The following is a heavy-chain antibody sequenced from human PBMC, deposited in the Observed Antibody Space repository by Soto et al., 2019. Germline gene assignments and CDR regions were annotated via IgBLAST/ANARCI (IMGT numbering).Heavy chain of an antibody. CDR1: GFVLSNYA. V-gene: IGHV3-23*01. CDR2: ISGSGNII. Sequence: EVQLLESGGDLVQPGGSLRLSCAASGFVLSNYAVTWVRQAQGKGLEWVSSISGSGNIIYYADSVKGRFIISRDNSKNTLYLQMNSLRAEDTAVYYCAKHPNGDYIGAFDDWGQGTLVTVSS. CDR3: AKHPNGDYIGAFDD. J-gene: IGHJ4*02. D-gene: IGHD4-17*01.